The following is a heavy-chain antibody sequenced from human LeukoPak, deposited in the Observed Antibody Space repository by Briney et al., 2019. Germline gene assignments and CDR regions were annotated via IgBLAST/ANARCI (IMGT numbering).Heavy chain of an antibody. CDR2: ISAYNGNT. CDR3: ARSPSGYDRLIDY. CDR1: GYTFTNYG. J-gene: IGHJ4*02. D-gene: IGHD5-12*01. V-gene: IGHV1-18*04. Sequence: ASVKVSCKASGYTFTNYGFSWVRQAPGQGLEWMGWISAYNGNTGYAQKFQGRVTMTTDTSTSTAYMELRSLTSDDTAVYYCARSPSGYDRLIDYWGQGTQVTVSS.